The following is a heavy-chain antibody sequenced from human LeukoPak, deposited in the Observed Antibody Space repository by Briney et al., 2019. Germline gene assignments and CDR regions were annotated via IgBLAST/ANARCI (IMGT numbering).Heavy chain of an antibody. CDR3: ARVMIVATTKGQYYMDV. CDR1: GGSISSSSYY. Sequence: SETLSLSCTASGGSISSSSYYWGWIRQPPGKGLEWIGSIYYSGSTYYNPSLKSRVTISVDTSKNQFSLKLSSVTAADTAVYYCARVMIVATTKGQYYMDVWGKGTTVTVSS. J-gene: IGHJ6*03. V-gene: IGHV4-39*07. D-gene: IGHD5-12*01. CDR2: IYYSGST.